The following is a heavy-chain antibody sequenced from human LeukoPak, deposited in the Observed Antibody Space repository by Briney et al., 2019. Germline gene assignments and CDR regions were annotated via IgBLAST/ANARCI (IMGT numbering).Heavy chain of an antibody. Sequence: ASVKASCKASGFTFTSYYMHWVRQAPEQGLEWMGIINPSGSYTSYAQKFQGRVTMTRDTSTSTVYMELSSLRSEDTAVYYCARDNSGGSTWWFDPWGQGTLVTVSS. D-gene: IGHD2-15*01. CDR1: GFTFTSYY. J-gene: IGHJ5*02. CDR2: INPSGSYT. V-gene: IGHV1-46*01. CDR3: ARDNSGGSTWWFDP.